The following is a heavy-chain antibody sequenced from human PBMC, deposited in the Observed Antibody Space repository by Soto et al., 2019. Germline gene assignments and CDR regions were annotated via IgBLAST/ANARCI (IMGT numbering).Heavy chain of an antibody. CDR3: ARSPEATVTAFDY. V-gene: IGHV4-31*03. D-gene: IGHD4-17*01. J-gene: IGHJ4*02. CDR1: GGSISSGGYY. Sequence: QVQLQESSPGLVKPSQTLSLTCTVSGGSISSGGYYWSWIRQHPGKGLEWIGYIYYRGSTYYNPSFRRRVTISVDTSKNQFSLKLSSVTAADTAVYYCARSPEATVTAFDYWGQGTLVTVSS. CDR2: IYYRGST.